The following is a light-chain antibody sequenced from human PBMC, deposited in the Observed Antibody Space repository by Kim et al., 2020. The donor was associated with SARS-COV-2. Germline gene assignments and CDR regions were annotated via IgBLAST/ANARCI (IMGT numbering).Light chain of an antibody. CDR2: GAS. CDR3: QQYGSSPRT. Sequence: PGQRATLSCRASQTISSSYLAWDQQKPGQTPRLLMYGASNRATGIPDRFSGSGSGADFTLTISRLETEDFAVYYCQQYGSSPRTFGQGTKV. J-gene: IGKJ1*01. V-gene: IGKV3-20*01. CDR1: QTISSSY.